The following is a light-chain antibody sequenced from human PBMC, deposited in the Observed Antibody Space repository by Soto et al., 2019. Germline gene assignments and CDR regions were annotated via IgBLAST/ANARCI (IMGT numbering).Light chain of an antibody. J-gene: IGLJ1*01. CDR3: SSYTSSSTLI. CDR1: SSDVGGYNY. CDR2: DVS. Sequence: QSVLTQPASVSGSPGQSITISCTGTSSDVGGYNYVSWYQQHPGKAPKLMIYDVSNRPSGASNRFSGSKSGSTASLTISGLQAEDEADYYCSSYTSSSTLIFGTGTKVTVL. V-gene: IGLV2-14*01.